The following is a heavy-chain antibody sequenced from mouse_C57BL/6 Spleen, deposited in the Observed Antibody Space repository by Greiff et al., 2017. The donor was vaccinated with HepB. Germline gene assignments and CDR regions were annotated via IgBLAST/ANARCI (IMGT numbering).Heavy chain of an antibody. CDR1: GYTFTDYY. CDR3: ARGRDWCAY. Sequence: QVQLKESGAELVRPGASVKLSCKASGYTFTDYYINWVKQRPGQGLEWIARIYPGSGNAYYNEKFKGKATLTAEKSSSTAYMQLSSLTSEDSAVYFCARGRDWCAYWGQGTLVTVSA. J-gene: IGHJ3*01. CDR2: IYPGSGNA. V-gene: IGHV1-76*01.